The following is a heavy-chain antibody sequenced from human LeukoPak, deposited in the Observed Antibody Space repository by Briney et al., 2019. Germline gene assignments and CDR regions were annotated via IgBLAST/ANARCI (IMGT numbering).Heavy chain of an antibody. J-gene: IGHJ4*02. D-gene: IGHD3-22*01. V-gene: IGHV4-59*08. Sequence: SETLSLTCTVSGGSISSYYWSWIRQPPGKGLEWIGYIYYSGSTNYNPSLKSRVTISVDTSKNQFSLKLSSVTAADTAVYYCARVVPYYYDSSDDDYWGQGTLVTVSS. CDR2: IYYSGST. CDR1: GGSISSYY. CDR3: ARVVPYYYDSSDDDY.